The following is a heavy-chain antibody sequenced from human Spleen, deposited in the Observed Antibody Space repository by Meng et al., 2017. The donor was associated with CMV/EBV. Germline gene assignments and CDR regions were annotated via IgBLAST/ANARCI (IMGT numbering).Heavy chain of an antibody. D-gene: IGHD4-11*01. J-gene: IGHJ4*02. CDR2: ISYDGSNK. CDR1: GFTFSSYA. Sequence: GESLKISCVASGFTFSSYAMHWVRQAPGKGLEWVAVISYDGSNKYYADSVKGRFTISRDNSKNTLYLQMNSLRAEDTAVYYCARAYSMTTVPNFDYWGQGTLVTVSS. V-gene: IGHV3-30*04. CDR3: ARAYSMTTVPNFDY.